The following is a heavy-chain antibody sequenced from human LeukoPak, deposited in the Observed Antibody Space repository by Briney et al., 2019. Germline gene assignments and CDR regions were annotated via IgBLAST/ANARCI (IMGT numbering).Heavy chain of an antibody. CDR2: INHSGST. Sequence: PSETLSLTCAVYGGSFSGYYWSWIRQPPGKGLEWIGEINHSGSTYYNPSLKSRVTISVDTSKNQFSLKLSSVTAADTAVYYCARELADCSSTSCYAVYFDYWGQGTLVTVSS. V-gene: IGHV4-34*01. CDR3: ARELADCSSTSCYAVYFDY. D-gene: IGHD2-2*01. CDR1: GGSFSGYY. J-gene: IGHJ4*02.